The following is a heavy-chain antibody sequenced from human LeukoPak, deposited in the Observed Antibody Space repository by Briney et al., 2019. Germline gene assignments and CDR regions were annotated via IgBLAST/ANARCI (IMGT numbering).Heavy chain of an antibody. CDR2: INTDGTST. Sequence: GGSLRLSFVASGFTFSSYWMHWVRQAPGKGLVWVSRINTDGTSTTYADSVKGRFTISRDNAKNTLYLQMNSLRAEDTAVYYCTRRTSVLPFDYWGQGTLVTVSS. D-gene: IGHD2-8*01. CDR1: GFTFSSYW. CDR3: TRRTSVLPFDY. J-gene: IGHJ4*02. V-gene: IGHV3-74*01.